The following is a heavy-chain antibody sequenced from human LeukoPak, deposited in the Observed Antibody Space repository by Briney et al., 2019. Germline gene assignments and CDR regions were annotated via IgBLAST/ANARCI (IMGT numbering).Heavy chain of an antibody. V-gene: IGHV4-34*01. CDR1: GGSFSGYY. D-gene: IGHD4-17*01. J-gene: IGHJ6*03. CDR2: INHSGST. CDR3: ARGSVTRPSHYYYYYYMDV. Sequence: SETPSLTCAVYGGSFSGYYWNWIRQPPGKGLEWIGEINHSGSTNYNPSLKSRVTISVDTSKNQFSLKLSSVTAADTAVYYCARGSVTRPSHYYYYYYMDVWGKGTTVTVSS.